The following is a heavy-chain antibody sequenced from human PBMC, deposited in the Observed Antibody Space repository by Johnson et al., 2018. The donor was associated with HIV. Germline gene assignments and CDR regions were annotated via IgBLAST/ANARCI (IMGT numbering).Heavy chain of an antibody. CDR3: ARAVARGQLLANGYI. V-gene: IGHV3-38-3*01. D-gene: IGHD6-19*01. CDR2: ISGGST. J-gene: IGHJ3*02. CDR1: GFTVSSNE. Sequence: EVQLVESRGVLVQPGGSLRLSCAASGFTVSSNEMSWVRQAPGKGLEWVSSISGGSTYYADSRKGRFTISRDNSKNTLHLQMNSLRAEDTAVYYCARAVARGQLLANGYIWGQGTMVTVSS.